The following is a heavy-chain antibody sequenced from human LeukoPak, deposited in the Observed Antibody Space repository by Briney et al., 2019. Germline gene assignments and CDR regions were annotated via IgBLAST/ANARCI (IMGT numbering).Heavy chain of an antibody. D-gene: IGHD6-19*01. V-gene: IGHV4-39*03. CDR2: IYYSGTT. CDR3: TYSSGWSYYFDY. J-gene: IGHJ4*02. Sequence: SETLSPTCTVSGASISSSNYYWGWIRQPPGKGLEWIGSIYYSGTTYYNPSLKSRVTISVDTSKNQFSLKLSSVTAADTALYYCTYSSGWSYYFDYWGRGTLVSVSS. CDR1: GASISSSNYY.